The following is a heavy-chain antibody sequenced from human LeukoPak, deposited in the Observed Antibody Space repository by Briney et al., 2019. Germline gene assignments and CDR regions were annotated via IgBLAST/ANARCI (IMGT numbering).Heavy chain of an antibody. CDR3: ARRAHRAYSCFGY. CDR2: INDSGNT. D-gene: IGHD1-26*01. CDR1: GYTLSSYD. Sequence: GGSLTLSCAASGYTLSSYDMSWVRQAPGKGLEWVSAINDSGNTNHASSVKGRFTISRNSSKNYMYLQMNSPKAEDTAIYYCARRAHRAYSCFGYLGQGTLVTVSP. J-gene: IGHJ4*02. V-gene: IGHV3-23*01.